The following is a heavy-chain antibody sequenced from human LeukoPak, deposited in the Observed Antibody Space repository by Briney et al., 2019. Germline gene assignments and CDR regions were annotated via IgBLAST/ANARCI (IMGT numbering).Heavy chain of an antibody. J-gene: IGHJ4*02. CDR3: AKSGSYYGSTSG. D-gene: IGHD3-10*01. CDR2: IYHSGST. Sequence: PPETLSLTCAVSGGSISSSNWWSWVRQPPGKGLEWIGEIYHSGSTNYNPSLKSRVTISVDKSKNQFSLKLTSVTAADTAVYYCAKSGSYYGSTSGWGQGTLVTVSP. CDR1: GGSISSSNW. V-gene: IGHV4-4*03.